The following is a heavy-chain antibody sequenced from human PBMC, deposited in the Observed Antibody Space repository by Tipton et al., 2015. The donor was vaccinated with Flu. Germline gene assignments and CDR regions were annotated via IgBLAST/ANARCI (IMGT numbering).Heavy chain of an antibody. CDR1: GGTFSSYA. V-gene: IGHV1-69*01. D-gene: IGHD6-19*01. J-gene: IGHJ3*02. Sequence: QVQLVQSGAEVKKPGSSVKVSCKASGGTFSSYAISWVRQAPGQGLEWMGGIIPIFGTANYAQKFQGRVTITADESTSTAYMELSSLRSEDTAVYYCARDPRYDTVAGTGRSNDAFDIWGQGTMVTVSS. CDR3: ARDPRYDTVAGTGRSNDAFDI. CDR2: IIPIFGTA.